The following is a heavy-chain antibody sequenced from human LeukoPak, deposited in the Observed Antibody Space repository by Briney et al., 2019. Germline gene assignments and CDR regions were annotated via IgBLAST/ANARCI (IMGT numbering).Heavy chain of an antibody. CDR2: IYYSGST. J-gene: IGHJ6*03. Sequence: PSETLSLTCAVSGGSISSGGYSWSWIRQPPGKGLEWIGYIYYSGSTYYNPSLKSRVTISVDTSKNQFSLKLSSVTAADTAVYYCAREKSDYQLYYYYYMDVWGKGTTVTVSS. D-gene: IGHD2-2*01. CDR3: AREKSDYQLYYYYYMDV. V-gene: IGHV4-30-4*07. CDR1: GGSISSGGYS.